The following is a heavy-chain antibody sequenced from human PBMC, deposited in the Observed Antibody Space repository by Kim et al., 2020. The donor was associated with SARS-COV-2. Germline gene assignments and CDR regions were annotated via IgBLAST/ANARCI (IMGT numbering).Heavy chain of an antibody. CDR3: ARDQKRITIFGVVTHNWFDP. Sequence: ASVKVSCKASGYTFTGYYMHWVRQAPGQGLEWMGWINPNSGGTNYAQKFQGRVTMTRDTSISTAYMELSRLRSDDTAVYYCARDQKRITIFGVVTHNWFDPWGQGTLVTVSS. J-gene: IGHJ5*02. D-gene: IGHD3-3*01. CDR2: INPNSGGT. V-gene: IGHV1-2*02. CDR1: GYTFTGYY.